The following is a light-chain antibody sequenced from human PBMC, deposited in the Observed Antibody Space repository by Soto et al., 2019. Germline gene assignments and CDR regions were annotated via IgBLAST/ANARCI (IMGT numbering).Light chain of an antibody. V-gene: IGLV1-40*01. CDR1: SSNLGADYD. J-gene: IGLJ2*01. CDR2: GNN. CDR3: QSYDSSLSGPYVV. Sequence: QSVLTQPPSMSGAPGQRVTISCTGSSSNLGADYDVFWYQQVPGTAPKLLMYGNNNRPSGVPERFSGSKSGTSASLAITGLQAEDEADYYCQSYDSSLSGPYVVFGAGTKVTVL.